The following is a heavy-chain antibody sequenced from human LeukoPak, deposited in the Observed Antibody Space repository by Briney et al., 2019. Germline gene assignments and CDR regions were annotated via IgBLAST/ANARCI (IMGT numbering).Heavy chain of an antibody. V-gene: IGHV6-1*01. Sequence: SQTLSLTCAISGDTVSGNSSAWIWIRQSPSRGLEWLGRTYYMSKWFHEYAVSVKGRIIISPDTANNQFSLHLSSVTADDTGVYYCARALERYYFDFWGQGTLVTVSS. CDR1: GDTVSGNSSA. CDR3: ARALERYYFDF. CDR2: TYYMSKWFH. D-gene: IGHD1-1*01. J-gene: IGHJ4*02.